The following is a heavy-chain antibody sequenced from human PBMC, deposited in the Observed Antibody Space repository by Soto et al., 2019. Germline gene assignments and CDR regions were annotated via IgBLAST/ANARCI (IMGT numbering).Heavy chain of an antibody. CDR1: EFTFSRYC. CDR2: ISGDGSGT. J-gene: IGHJ6*02. CDR3: ASDRNYGLDV. Sequence: EVQLVESGGGLVQPGGSLRLSCAASEFTFSRYCMHWVRQAPGKGLVWVSRISGDGSGTTYADSVKGRFTISRDNAKNTLYLQMNSLRAEDTAVYYCASDRNYGLDVWGQGTTVTVSS. V-gene: IGHV3-74*01.